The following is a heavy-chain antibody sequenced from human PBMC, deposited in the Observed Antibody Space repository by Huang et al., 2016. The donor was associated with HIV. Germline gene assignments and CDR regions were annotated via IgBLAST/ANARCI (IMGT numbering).Heavy chain of an antibody. D-gene: IGHD1-7*01. V-gene: IGHV3-7*01. J-gene: IGHJ6*02. CDR2: IKQDGSEK. CDR1: TATFNAYW. CDR3: ATKASAMDI. Sequence: LVESGGGVVQPGGSRRLSCAGSTATFNAYWMRWVGQRAGQGLEWVENIKQDGSEKYYMDSVEGRFNISRDNVKKLLFLEMNNLRVADTAVYYCATKASAMDIWGQGTTVIVSS.